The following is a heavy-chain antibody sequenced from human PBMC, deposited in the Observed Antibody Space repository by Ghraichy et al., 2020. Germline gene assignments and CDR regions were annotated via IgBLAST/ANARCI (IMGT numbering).Heavy chain of an antibody. D-gene: IGHD6-13*01. V-gene: IGHV5-51*01. J-gene: IGHJ5*02. Sequence: GESLNISCKGSGYSFTSYWIGWVRQMPGKGLEWMGIIYPGDSDTRYSPSFQGQVTISADKSISTAYLQWSSLKASDTAMYYCARSIADRGGPKPNWFDPWGQGTLVTDSS. CDR3: ARSIADRGGPKPNWFDP. CDR2: IYPGDSDT. CDR1: GYSFTSYW.